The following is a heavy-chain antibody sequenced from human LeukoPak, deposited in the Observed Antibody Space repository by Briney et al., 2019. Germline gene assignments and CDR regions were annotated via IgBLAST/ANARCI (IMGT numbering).Heavy chain of an antibody. D-gene: IGHD6-13*01. V-gene: IGHV3-21*01. CDR2: ISSSSSYI. J-gene: IGHJ4*02. CDR1: GFTFSSYS. CDR3: VQQLVSTY. Sequence: GGSLRLTCAASGFTFSSYSKNWVRQAPGKGLEWVSSISSSSSYIYYADSVKGRFTISRDNAKNSLYLQMNSLRAEDTAVYYCVQQLVSTYWGQGTLVTVSS.